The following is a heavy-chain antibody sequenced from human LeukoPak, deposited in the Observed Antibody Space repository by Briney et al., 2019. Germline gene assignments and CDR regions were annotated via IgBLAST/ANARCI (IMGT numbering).Heavy chain of an antibody. J-gene: IGHJ4*02. CDR1: GGSFSGYY. D-gene: IGHD6-19*01. CDR3: ARSDAVAGIDY. CDR2: INHSGST. V-gene: IGHV4-34*01. Sequence: PSETLSLTCAVYGGSFSGYYWSWIRQPPGKGLEWIGEINHSGSTNYNPSLKSRVTISVDTSKNQFSLKLSSVTAADTAGYYCARSDAVAGIDYWGQGTLVTVSS.